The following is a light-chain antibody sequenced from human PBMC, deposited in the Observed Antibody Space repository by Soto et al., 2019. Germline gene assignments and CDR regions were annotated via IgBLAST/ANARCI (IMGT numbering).Light chain of an antibody. CDR1: QSISTS. Sequence: IGMTQSPSSFSASTGDRATLTCRASQSISTSLDWYQQKPGKAPNLLIHAASTLQSGVPSRFSGSGSGTDFSLTISCLKYEVFATYYCQQYYSYPLTFGEGTKWIS. CDR3: QQYYSYPLT. V-gene: IGKV1-8*01. CDR2: AAS. J-gene: IGKJ4*01.